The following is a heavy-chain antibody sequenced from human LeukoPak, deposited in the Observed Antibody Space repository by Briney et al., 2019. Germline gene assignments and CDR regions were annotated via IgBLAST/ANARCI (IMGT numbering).Heavy chain of an antibody. D-gene: IGHD1-26*01. CDR2: IWYDGSNK. V-gene: IGHV3-33*06. Sequence: GGSLRLSCAASGFTFSSYGMHWVRQAPGKGLEWVAVIWYDGSNKYYADSVKGRFTISRDNSKNTLYLQMNSLRAEDTAVYYCAKVRVGSLDDAFDIWGQGTMVTVSS. CDR1: GFTFSSYG. CDR3: AKVRVGSLDDAFDI. J-gene: IGHJ3*02.